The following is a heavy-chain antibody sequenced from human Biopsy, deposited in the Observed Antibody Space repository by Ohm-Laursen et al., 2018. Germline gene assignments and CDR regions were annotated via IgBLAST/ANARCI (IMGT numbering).Heavy chain of an antibody. V-gene: IGHV4-61*01. D-gene: IGHD6-19*01. CDR1: GDSVSSGSFF. J-gene: IGHJ4*02. Sequence: GTLSLTCTVSGDSVSSGSFFWTSLRQPPGRGLEYIGYIYDRGSTANYNPSLESRVTMSVDMPKNQFSLKLSSVTAADSAIYYCARGMRSSGWPYFDSWGQGTLVTVSS. CDR3: ARGMRSSGWPYFDS. CDR2: IYDRGST.